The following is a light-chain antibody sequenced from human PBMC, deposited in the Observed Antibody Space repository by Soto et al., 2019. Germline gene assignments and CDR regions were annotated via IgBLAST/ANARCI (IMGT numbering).Light chain of an antibody. Sequence: QSALTHPASVSGSPGQAITISCTGTSSDVGSYNLVSWYQQHPGKAPKLMIYEGSKRPSGVSNRFSGSKSGNTASLKISGLQAEDEADYYCCSYAGSSTFVFGTGTKVTVL. CDR2: EGS. V-gene: IGLV2-23*01. J-gene: IGLJ1*01. CDR3: CSYAGSSTFV. CDR1: SSDVGSYNL.